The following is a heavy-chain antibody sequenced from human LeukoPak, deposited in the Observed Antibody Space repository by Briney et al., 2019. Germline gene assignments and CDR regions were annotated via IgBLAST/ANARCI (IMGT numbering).Heavy chain of an antibody. Sequence: GGSLRLSCAASGFTFSSYAMSWVRQAPGKGLEWVSAISGSGGSTYYADSVKGRFTISRDNSKNTLYLQMSSLRAEDTAVYYCAKARLVVVPAAIARWGQGTLVTVSS. CDR2: ISGSGGST. V-gene: IGHV3-23*01. J-gene: IGHJ4*02. CDR1: GFTFSSYA. D-gene: IGHD2-2*02. CDR3: AKARLVVVPAAIAR.